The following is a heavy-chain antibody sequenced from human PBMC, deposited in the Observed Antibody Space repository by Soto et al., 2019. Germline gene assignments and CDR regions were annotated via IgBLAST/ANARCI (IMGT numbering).Heavy chain of an antibody. CDR2: IGGYNGNT. CDR1: GYTFSNNG. J-gene: IGHJ4*02. Sequence: VQSGGEVKKPGASVKVSCKASGYTFSNNGFTWVRQAPGQGLEWMGWIGGYNGNTNYAPKFQGRVTMTADTSPSTAHMELRGLRSDDTAVYYCATAIAATGPADSWGQGTLVTVSS. D-gene: IGHD6-13*01. V-gene: IGHV1-18*01. CDR3: ATAIAATGPADS.